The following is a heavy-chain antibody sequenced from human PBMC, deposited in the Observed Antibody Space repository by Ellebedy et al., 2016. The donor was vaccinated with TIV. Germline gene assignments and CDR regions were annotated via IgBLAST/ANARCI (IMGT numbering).Heavy chain of an antibody. CDR1: GFTFSRYW. J-gene: IGHJ2*01. CDR2: IKIDGTGI. CDR3: ARDPDTGAGWYFDL. Sequence: GESLKISCAASGFTFSRYWMHWVRQPPGKGLVSVPRIKIDGTGISYADSVKGRFTISRDNAKNTLYLQMNSLRAEATAVYYCARDPDTGAGWYFDLWGRGTLVTVSS. D-gene: IGHD1-14*01. V-gene: IGHV3-74*01.